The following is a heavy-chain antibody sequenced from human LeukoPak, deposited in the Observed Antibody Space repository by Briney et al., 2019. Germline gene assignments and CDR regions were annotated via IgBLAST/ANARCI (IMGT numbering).Heavy chain of an antibody. CDR1: GFTFSSYA. CDR3: ALYLCPLVPALGFGGCFDP. CDR2: ISNDGSNK. Sequence: QPGRSLRLSCAASGFTFSSYAMHWVRQAPGKGLESEAVISNDGSNKYYADSGKGRFTSSIDNSKNTLYLQMNSLSAEDTAVYYCALYLCPLVPALGFGGCFDPWGQGTLVTVSS. V-gene: IGHV3-30-3*01. D-gene: IGHD2-2*01. J-gene: IGHJ5*02.